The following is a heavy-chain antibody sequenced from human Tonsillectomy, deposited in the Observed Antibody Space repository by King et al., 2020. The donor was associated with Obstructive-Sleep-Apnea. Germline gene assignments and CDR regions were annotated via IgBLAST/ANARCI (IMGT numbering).Heavy chain of an antibody. D-gene: IGHD6-19*01. Sequence: VQLVESGGGLVQPARSLRLSCAASGFTFDDYAMHWVRQAPGKGLEWVSGITWNSGRIGYADSVKGRFTISRDNAKNSLYLQMNSLRAEDTAFYYCAKDIAVAGMVALDIWGQGTMVTVSS. J-gene: IGHJ3*02. CDR2: ITWNSGRI. CDR3: AKDIAVAGMVALDI. V-gene: IGHV3-9*01. CDR1: GFTFDDYA.